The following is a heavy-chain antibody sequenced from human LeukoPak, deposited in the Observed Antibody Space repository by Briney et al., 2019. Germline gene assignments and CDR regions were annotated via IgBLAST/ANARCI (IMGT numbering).Heavy chain of an antibody. D-gene: IGHD7-27*01. J-gene: IGHJ4*02. CDR1: GFTFGSYA. CDR3: AKALGVNYFDY. CDR2: ISGSGGST. V-gene: IGHV3-23*01. Sequence: GGSLRLSCAVSGFTFGSYAMSWVRQAPGKGLEWVSSISGSGGSTYYADSVKGRFTFSRDNSMNTLYLQMNSLRAEDTAVYYCAKALGVNYFDYWGQGTLVTVSS.